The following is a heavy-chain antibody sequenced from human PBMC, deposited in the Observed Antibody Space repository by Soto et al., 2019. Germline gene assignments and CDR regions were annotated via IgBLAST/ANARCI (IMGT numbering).Heavy chain of an antibody. D-gene: IGHD3-10*01. Sequence: QVQLVQSGAEVKKPGASVKVSCKASGYTFTSYGISWVRQAPGQGLEWMGWISAYNGNTNYAQKLQGRVTMTTDTSTSTAYMELRSLRSDDTAVYYCAREAMVRGVTYYGMDVWGQGITVTVSS. V-gene: IGHV1-18*01. CDR1: GYTFTSYG. J-gene: IGHJ6*02. CDR3: AREAMVRGVTYYGMDV. CDR2: ISAYNGNT.